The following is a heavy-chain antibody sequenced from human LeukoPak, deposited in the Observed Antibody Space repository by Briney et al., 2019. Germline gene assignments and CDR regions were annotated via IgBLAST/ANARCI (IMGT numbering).Heavy chain of an antibody. Sequence: SETLSLTCTVSGGSISSGGYYWSWIRQHPGKGLEWIGYIYYSGSTYYNPSLKSRVTISVDTSKNQFSLKLSSVTAADAAVYYCARAWPERLVDYWGQGTLVTVSS. V-gene: IGHV4-31*03. CDR2: IYYSGST. CDR3: ARAWPERLVDY. CDR1: GGSISSGGYY. J-gene: IGHJ4*02. D-gene: IGHD1-1*01.